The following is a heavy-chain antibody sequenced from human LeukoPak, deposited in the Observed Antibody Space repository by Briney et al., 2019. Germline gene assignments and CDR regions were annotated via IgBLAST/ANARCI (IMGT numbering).Heavy chain of an antibody. CDR1: GFTFSSYE. CDR3: ARDVYSGYFDY. CDR2: ISSSGSTI. J-gene: IGHJ4*02. Sequence: PGGSLRLSCAASGFTFSSYEMNWVRQAPGKGLEWVSYISSSGSTIYYADSVKGRFTISRDNAKNSLYLQMNSLRAEDTAVNYCARDVYSGYFDYWGQGTLVTVSS. V-gene: IGHV3-48*03. D-gene: IGHD5-12*01.